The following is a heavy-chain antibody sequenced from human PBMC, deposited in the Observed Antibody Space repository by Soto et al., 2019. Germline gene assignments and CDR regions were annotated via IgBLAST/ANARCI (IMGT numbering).Heavy chain of an antibody. Sequence: QLQLQESGPGLVKPSETLSLTCTVSGGSISSSSYYWGWIRHPPGKGLEWIGSIYYSGSTYYNPSLKSRVTISVDTSKNQFSLKLGSVTAADTAVYYCARIVRAYCGGDCPLFFDYWGQGTLVTVSS. J-gene: IGHJ4*02. CDR2: IYYSGST. D-gene: IGHD2-21*02. V-gene: IGHV4-39*01. CDR1: GGSISSSSYY. CDR3: ARIVRAYCGGDCPLFFDY.